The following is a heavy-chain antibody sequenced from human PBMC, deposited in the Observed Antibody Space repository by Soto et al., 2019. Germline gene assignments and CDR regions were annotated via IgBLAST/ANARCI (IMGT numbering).Heavy chain of an antibody. J-gene: IGHJ4*02. V-gene: IGHV1-69*06. CDR3: ARELLGSGWYSPRHFDY. CDR2: IIPIFGTA. CDR1: GGTFSSYA. D-gene: IGHD6-19*01. Sequence: QVQLVQSGAEVKKPGSSVKVSCKASGGTFSSYAISWARQAPGQGLEWMGGIIPIFGTANYAQKFQGRVTITADKSTSTAYMELSSLRSEDTAVYYCARELLGSGWYSPRHFDYWGQGTLVTVSS.